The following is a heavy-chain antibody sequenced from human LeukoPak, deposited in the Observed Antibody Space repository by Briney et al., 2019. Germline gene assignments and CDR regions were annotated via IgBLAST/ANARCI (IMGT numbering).Heavy chain of an antibody. V-gene: IGHV4-34*01. Sequence: SETLSLTCAVYGGSFSGYYWSWIRQPPGKGLEWIGEINHSGSTNYNPSLKSRVTISVDTSKNQFSLKLSSVTAADTAVYYCARALGYCSSTSCYIDYWGQGTLVTASS. CDR2: INHSGST. J-gene: IGHJ4*02. D-gene: IGHD2-2*02. CDR3: ARALGYCSSTSCYIDY. CDR1: GGSFSGYY.